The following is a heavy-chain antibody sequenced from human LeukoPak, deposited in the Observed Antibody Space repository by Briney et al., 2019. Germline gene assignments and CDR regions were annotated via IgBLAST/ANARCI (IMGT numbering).Heavy chain of an antibody. CDR1: GYTFTGYY. CDR3: ARGRVRGVINYYYGMDV. CDR2: INPNSGGT. V-gene: IGHV1-2*02. Sequence: GASVKVSCKASGYTFTGYYMHWVRQARGQGFEWMGWINPNSGGTNYAQKFQGRVTMTRDTSISTAYMELSRLRSDDTAVYYCARGRVRGVINYYYGMDVWGQGTTVTVSS. J-gene: IGHJ6*02. D-gene: IGHD3-10*01.